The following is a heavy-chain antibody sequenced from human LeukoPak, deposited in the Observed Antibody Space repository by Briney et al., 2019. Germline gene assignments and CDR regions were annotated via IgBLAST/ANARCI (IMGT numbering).Heavy chain of an antibody. CDR2: ISSGQNYI. V-gene: IGHV3-21*01. CDR1: GFTFSSYS. CDR3: ARVGYSYGQFDY. J-gene: IGHJ4*02. Sequence: GGSLRLSCAASGFTFSSYSMNWVRQAPGKGLEWVSSISSGQNYIYYADSVKGRFAISRDNAKNSLFLQMNTLRAEDTAVYYCARVGYSYGQFDYRGQGTLVTVSS. D-gene: IGHD5-18*01.